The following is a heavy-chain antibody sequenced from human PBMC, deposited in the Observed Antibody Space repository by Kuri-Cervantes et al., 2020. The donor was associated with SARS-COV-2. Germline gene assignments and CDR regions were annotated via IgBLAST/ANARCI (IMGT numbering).Heavy chain of an antibody. V-gene: IGHV4-59*01. CDR2: IYNSGST. D-gene: IGHD1-26*01. CDR3: ARVSGSGSNWAWYFDL. J-gene: IGHJ2*01. CDR1: GGSFSGYY. Sequence: ESLKISCAVYGGSFSGYYWSWIRQPPGKGLEWIGYIYNSGSTNYNPSLKSRVTISVDTSKNQFSLKLSSVTAADTAVYHCARVSGSGSNWAWYFDLWGRGTLVTVSS.